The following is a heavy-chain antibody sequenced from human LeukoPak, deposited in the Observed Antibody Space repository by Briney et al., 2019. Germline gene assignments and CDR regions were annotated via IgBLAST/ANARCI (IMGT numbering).Heavy chain of an antibody. CDR3: ARVNLDSSSSVFFDY. V-gene: IGHV4-4*07. Sequence: SETLSLTCTVSGGSISSYYWSWIRQPAAKGLEWIGRIYTSGSTNYNPSLKSRVTMSVDTSKNQFSLKLSSVTAADTAVYYCARVNLDSSSSVFFDYWGQGTLVTVSS. CDR1: GGSISSYY. CDR2: IYTSGST. D-gene: IGHD6-6*01. J-gene: IGHJ4*02.